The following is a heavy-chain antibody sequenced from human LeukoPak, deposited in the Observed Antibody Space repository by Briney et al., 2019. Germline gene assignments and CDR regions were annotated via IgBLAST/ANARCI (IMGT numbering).Heavy chain of an antibody. V-gene: IGHV3-23*01. Sequence: GGSLRLSCAASGFTCSSYAMTWVRQAPGKGLECVSVISGSGGSTYYADSVKGRFTISRDNSKNTLYLQMNSLRAEDTAVYYCAKREGDYDAFDIWGQGTMVTVSS. CDR2: ISGSGGST. CDR1: GFTCSSYA. D-gene: IGHD4-17*01. CDR3: AKREGDYDAFDI. J-gene: IGHJ3*02.